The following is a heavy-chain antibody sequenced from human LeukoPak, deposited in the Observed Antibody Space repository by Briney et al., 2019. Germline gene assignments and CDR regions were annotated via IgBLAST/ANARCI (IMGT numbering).Heavy chain of an antibody. D-gene: IGHD2-2*01. CDR1: GFTFSSYS. CDR3: ARDIPRYCSSTSCSILGGGHNWFDP. CDR2: ISSSSSYI. Sequence: PGGSLRLSCAASGFTFSSYSMNWVRQAPGKGLEWVSSISSSSSYIYYADSVKGRFTISRDNAKNSLYLQMNSLRAEDTAVYYCARDIPRYCSSTSCSILGGGHNWFDPWGQGTLVTVSS. V-gene: IGHV3-21*01. J-gene: IGHJ5*02.